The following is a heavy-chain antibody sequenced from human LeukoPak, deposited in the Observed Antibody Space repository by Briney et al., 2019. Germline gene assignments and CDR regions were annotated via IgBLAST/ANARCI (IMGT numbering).Heavy chain of an antibody. CDR2: INPNSGGT. CDR1: GGTLSSYA. V-gene: IGHV1-2*02. CDR3: ARGRFSGYGAD. Sequence: GASVKVSCKASGGTLSSYAISWVRQAPGQGLEWMGWINPNSGGTNFAQKFQGRVTMTRDTSISTAYMELSSLTSDDTAVYYCARGRFSGYGADWGQGTLVTVSS. J-gene: IGHJ4*02. D-gene: IGHD5-12*01.